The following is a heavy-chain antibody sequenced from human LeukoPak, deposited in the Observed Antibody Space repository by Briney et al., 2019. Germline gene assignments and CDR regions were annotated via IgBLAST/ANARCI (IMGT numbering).Heavy chain of an antibody. CDR3: ARGAQYYYGSGSYYSY. Sequence: SETLSLTCAVYGGSFSGYYWSWIRQPPGKGLEWIGEINHSGSTNYNPSLKSRVTISVDTPKNQFSLKLSSVTAADTAVYYCARGAQYYYGSGSYYSYWGQGTLVTVSS. CDR1: GGSFSGYY. D-gene: IGHD3-10*01. CDR2: INHSGST. V-gene: IGHV4-34*01. J-gene: IGHJ4*02.